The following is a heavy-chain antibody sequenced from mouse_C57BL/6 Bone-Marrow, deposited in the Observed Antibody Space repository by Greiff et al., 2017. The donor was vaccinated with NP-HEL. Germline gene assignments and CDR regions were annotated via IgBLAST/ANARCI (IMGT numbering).Heavy chain of an antibody. J-gene: IGHJ4*01. CDR2: IHPNSGST. CDR1: GYTFTSYW. D-gene: IGHD1-1*02. Sequence: VQLQQPGAELVKPGASVKLSCKASGYTFTSYWMHWVKQRPGQGLEWIGMIHPNSGSTNYNEKFKSKATLTVDKSSSTAYMQLSSLTSEDSAVYYCARSGVAPYAMDYWGQGTSVTVSS. CDR3: ARSGVAPYAMDY. V-gene: IGHV1-64*01.